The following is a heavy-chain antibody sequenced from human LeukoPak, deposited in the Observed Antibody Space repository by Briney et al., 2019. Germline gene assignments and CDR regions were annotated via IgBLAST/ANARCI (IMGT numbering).Heavy chain of an antibody. V-gene: IGHV3-30*02. D-gene: IGHD4-17*01. Sequence: PGGSLRLSCAASGFTFSSYGMHWVRQAPGKGLEWVAVIWYGGSNKCYADSVKGRFTISRDNSKNTLYLQMNSLRAEDTAVYYCAKESFYGDYDFWGQGTLVTVSS. CDR3: AKESFYGDYDF. J-gene: IGHJ4*02. CDR1: GFTFSSYG. CDR2: IWYGGSNK.